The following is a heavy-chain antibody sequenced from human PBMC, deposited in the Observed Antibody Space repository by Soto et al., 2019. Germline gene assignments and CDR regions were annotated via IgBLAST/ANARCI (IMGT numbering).Heavy chain of an antibody. CDR3: AKVMITFGGVGAFDI. Sequence: HPGGSLRLSCAASGFTFDDYAMHWVRQAPGKGLEWVSGISWNSGSIGYADSVKGRFTISRDNAKNSLYLQMNSLRAEDTALYYCAKVMITFGGVGAFDIWGQGTMVTVSS. CDR2: ISWNSGSI. D-gene: IGHD3-16*01. V-gene: IGHV3-9*01. CDR1: GFTFDDYA. J-gene: IGHJ3*02.